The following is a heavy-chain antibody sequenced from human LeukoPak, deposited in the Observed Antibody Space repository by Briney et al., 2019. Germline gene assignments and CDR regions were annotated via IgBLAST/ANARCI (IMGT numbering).Heavy chain of an antibody. D-gene: IGHD3-22*01. Sequence: PGGSLRLSCAASGFTFSSYGMHRVRQAPGKGLEWVAFIRYDGSNKYYADSVKGRFTISRDNSKNTLYLQMNGLRAEDTAVYYCAKDGDYYDSSGYPGGDYWGQGTLVTVSS. CDR2: IRYDGSNK. J-gene: IGHJ4*02. CDR1: GFTFSSYG. V-gene: IGHV3-30*02. CDR3: AKDGDYYDSSGYPGGDY.